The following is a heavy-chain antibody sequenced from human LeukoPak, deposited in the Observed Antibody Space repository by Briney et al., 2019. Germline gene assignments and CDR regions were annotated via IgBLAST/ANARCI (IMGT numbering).Heavy chain of an antibody. V-gene: IGHV4-39*01. J-gene: IGHJ4*02. D-gene: IGHD4-17*01. CDR3: ARDHGDFVQHD. Sequence: SETLSLTCTVSGDSISSGNFYWGWIRQPPGRELQWIGSIYYNGITHYNPSLESRVTISADTSTNEFSLKLRSVTAADTAMYYCARDHGDFVQHDWGQGTLVTVSS. CDR2: IYYNGIT. CDR1: GDSISSGNFY.